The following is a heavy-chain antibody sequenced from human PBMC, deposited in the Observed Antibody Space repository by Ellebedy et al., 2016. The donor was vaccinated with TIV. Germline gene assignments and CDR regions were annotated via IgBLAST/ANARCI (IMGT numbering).Heavy chain of an antibody. J-gene: IGHJ4*02. CDR1: GFTFTDYY. D-gene: IGHD2-2*02. V-gene: IGHV3-11*04. CDR3: ARSPYTGYSDLGFDY. Sequence: GESLKISCAASGFTFTDYYMSWIRQSPGNGLEWVSYISISGTTVYYADSVKGRFTLSSDNAKNLLYLQMNSLRADDAAVYYCARSPYTGYSDLGFDYWGQGSLVTVSS. CDR2: ISISGTTV.